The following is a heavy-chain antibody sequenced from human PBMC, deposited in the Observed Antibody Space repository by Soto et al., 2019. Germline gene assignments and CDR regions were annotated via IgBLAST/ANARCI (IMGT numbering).Heavy chain of an antibody. CDR2: MHHTGGT. J-gene: IGHJ4*02. Sequence: SETLSLTCIVSGTSVSSTYWWTWVRQAPGKGLEWIGEMHHTGGTNYNPSLRSRVSMSVDKSNNEFSLKLTSVTAADTGIYYCATLPPHIVVKVTEKMSRGQGSPDNVS. V-gene: IGHV4-4*02. CDR1: GTSVSSTYW. CDR3: ATLPPHIVVKVTEKMS. D-gene: IGHD2-21*01.